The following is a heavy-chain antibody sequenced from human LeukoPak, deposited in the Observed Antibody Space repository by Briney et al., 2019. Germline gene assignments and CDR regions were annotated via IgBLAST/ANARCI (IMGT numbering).Heavy chain of an antibody. CDR3: ARPSGFQGAGFDY. D-gene: IGHD3-3*01. Sequence: SETLSLSCTVSGGSISSGSYYWSWIRQPAGKGLEWIGRIYTSGSTNYNPSLKSRVTMSVDTSKNQFSLKLSSVTAADTAVYYCARPSGFQGAGFDYWGQGTLVIVSS. V-gene: IGHV4-61*02. CDR2: IYTSGST. CDR1: GGSISSGSYY. J-gene: IGHJ4*02.